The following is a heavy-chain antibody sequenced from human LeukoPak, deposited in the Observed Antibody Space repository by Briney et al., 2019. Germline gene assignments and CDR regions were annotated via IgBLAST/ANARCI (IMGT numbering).Heavy chain of an antibody. CDR2: ISYDGSNK. CDR3: AKFSDGSGSYYPLSDY. Sequence: PGRSLRLSCAASGFTFSSYGMHWVRQAPGKGLEWVAVISYDGSNKYYADSVKGRFTISRDNSKNTLYLQMNGLRAEDTAVYYCAKFSDGSGSYYPLSDYWGQGTLVTVSS. J-gene: IGHJ4*02. CDR1: GFTFSSYG. V-gene: IGHV3-30*18. D-gene: IGHD3-10*01.